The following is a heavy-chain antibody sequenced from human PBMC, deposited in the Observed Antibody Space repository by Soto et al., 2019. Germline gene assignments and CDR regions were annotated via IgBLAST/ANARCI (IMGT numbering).Heavy chain of an antibody. J-gene: IGHJ4*02. Sequence: PSETLSLTCTVSGASVTSVRNYWSWIRQPPGRGLEWIGYISRTGGTHYNPSLKSRLTISVDTSKNRFSLRLNSVTTADTAVYFCARIAVAGTYYFDSWGQGTLVTVSS. CDR1: GASVTSVRNY. D-gene: IGHD6-19*01. CDR3: ARIAVAGTYYFDS. CDR2: ISRTGGT. V-gene: IGHV4-61*01.